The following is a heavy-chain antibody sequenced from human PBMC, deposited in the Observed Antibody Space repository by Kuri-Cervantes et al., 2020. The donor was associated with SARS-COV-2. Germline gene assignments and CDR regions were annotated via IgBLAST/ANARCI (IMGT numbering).Heavy chain of an antibody. CDR2: ISSSSSTI. J-gene: IGHJ4*02. Sequence: GGSLRLSCAASGFTFSSYWMSWVRQAPGKGLEWVSYISSSSSTIYYADSVKGRFTISRDNAKNSLYLQMNSLRAEDTAVYYCAKDIYGDTGNYFDYWGQGTLVTVSS. CDR1: GFTFSSYW. D-gene: IGHD4-17*01. CDR3: AKDIYGDTGNYFDY. V-gene: IGHV3-48*01.